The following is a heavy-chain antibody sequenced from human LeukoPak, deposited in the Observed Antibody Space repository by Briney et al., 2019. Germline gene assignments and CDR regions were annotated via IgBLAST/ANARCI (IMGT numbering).Heavy chain of an antibody. V-gene: IGHV4-34*01. Sequence: SETLSLTCAVYGGSFSGYYWSWIRQPPGKGLEWIGEINHSGSTNYNPSLKSRVTISVDTSKNQFSLKLSSVTVADTAVYYCARNRYYYGSGNYGVPNWFDPWGQGTLVTVSS. CDR1: GGSFSGYY. J-gene: IGHJ5*02. CDR3: ARNRYYYGSGNYGVPNWFDP. D-gene: IGHD3-10*01. CDR2: INHSGST.